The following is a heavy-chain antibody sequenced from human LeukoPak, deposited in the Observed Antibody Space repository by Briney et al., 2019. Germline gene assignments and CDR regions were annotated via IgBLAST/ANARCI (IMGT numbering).Heavy chain of an antibody. D-gene: IGHD1-20*01. CDR1: GCTFTSYG. J-gene: IGHJ4*02. V-gene: IGHV1-18*01. CDR2: ISAYNGNT. Sequence: ASVKVSCKASGCTFTSYGISWVRQAPGQGLEWMGWISAYNGNTNYAQKLQDRVTMTTDTSTSTAYRELRSLTSDDTAVYYCARMGDSWNDGDYFDYWGQGTLVTVSP. CDR3: ARMGDSWNDGDYFDY.